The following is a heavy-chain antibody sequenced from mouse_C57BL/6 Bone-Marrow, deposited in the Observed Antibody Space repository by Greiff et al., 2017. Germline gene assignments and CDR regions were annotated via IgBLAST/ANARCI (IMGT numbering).Heavy chain of an antibody. CDR2: IYPRSGNT. Sequence: VQVVESGPELVKPGASVKISCKASGYSFTDYNMNWVKQRTGQGLEWIGEIYPRSGNTYYNEKFKGKATLTADKSSSTAYMELRSLTSEDSAVYFCARPYFDYWGQGTTLTVSS. CDR1: GYSFTDYN. J-gene: IGHJ2*01. V-gene: IGHV1-81*01. CDR3: ARPYFDY.